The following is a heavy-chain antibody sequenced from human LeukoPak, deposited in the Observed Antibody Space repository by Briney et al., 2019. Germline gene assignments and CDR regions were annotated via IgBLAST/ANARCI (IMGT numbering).Heavy chain of an antibody. Sequence: GGSLRLSCSASGFVFTIYTMYWVRQAPGKGPEYVSTISGSGNGFSIYYADSVKGRFTISRDNSKNTLYLQMNSLRAEDTAVYYCAKGRGYYDSSAYKYYFDYWGQGTLVTVSS. V-gene: IGHV3-23*01. D-gene: IGHD3-22*01. CDR3: AKGRGYYDSSAYKYYFDY. J-gene: IGHJ4*02. CDR2: ISGSGNGFSI. CDR1: GFVFTIYT.